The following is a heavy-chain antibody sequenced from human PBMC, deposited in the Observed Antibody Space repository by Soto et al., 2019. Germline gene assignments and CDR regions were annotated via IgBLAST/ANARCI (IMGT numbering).Heavy chain of an antibody. CDR1: GGSISSSHH. V-gene: IGHV4-39*01. Sequence: QLQLQESVPGLVKSSETLSLTCTVSGGSISSSHHWGWIRQPPGKGLEWIGSVSYSGSPYYSPSFKSRITISVDTSKNQFSLRVRSVTATDTAVYFCARHYNTGAFFDYWGQGILVTVSS. CDR2: VSYSGSP. D-gene: IGHD1-20*01. CDR3: ARHYNTGAFFDY. J-gene: IGHJ4*02.